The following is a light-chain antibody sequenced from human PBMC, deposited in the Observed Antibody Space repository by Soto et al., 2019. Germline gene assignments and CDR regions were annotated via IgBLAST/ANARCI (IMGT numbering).Light chain of an antibody. Sequence: QAVVTQPPSVSGAPGQRVTISCTGNNSNLGAGYDVHWYQQLAGAAPKLVIFGNRNRPSGVPERFSGSKSGTSASLAITGLQAEDEADYYCQAYDYSLTAFVFGGGTQLTVL. CDR1: NSNLGAGYD. CDR3: QAYDYSLTAFV. J-gene: IGLJ3*02. V-gene: IGLV1-40*01. CDR2: GNR.